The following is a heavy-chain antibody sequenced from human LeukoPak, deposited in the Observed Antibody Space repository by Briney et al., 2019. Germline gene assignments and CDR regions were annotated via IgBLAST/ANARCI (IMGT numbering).Heavy chain of an antibody. CDR2: INHSGRI. CDR3: ARGSGRNVMVDW. V-gene: IGHV4-34*01. D-gene: IGHD6-19*01. J-gene: IGHJ4*02. CDR1: GGSFSGYF. Sequence: TSETLSLTCAVYGGSFSGYFWSWIRQSPGKGLEWIGEINHSGRINYNPSLKSRVTISVDTSKNQFSLNLRSVTAADTAVYYCARGSGRNVMVDWWGQGTLVTVSS.